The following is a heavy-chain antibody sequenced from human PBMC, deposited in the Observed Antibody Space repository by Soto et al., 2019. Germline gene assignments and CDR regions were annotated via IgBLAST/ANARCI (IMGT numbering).Heavy chain of an antibody. CDR1: GFTFSSYE. J-gene: IGHJ4*02. V-gene: IGHV3-48*03. CDR3: ARDSSYYDSSGYYPNQEQYFDY. Sequence: PGGSLRLSCAASGFTFSSYEMNWVRQAPGKGLEWVSYISSSGSTIYYADSVKGRFTISRDNAKNSLYLQMNSLRAEDTAVYYCARDSSYYDSSGYYPNQEQYFDYWGQGTLVTVSS. D-gene: IGHD3-22*01. CDR2: ISSSGSTI.